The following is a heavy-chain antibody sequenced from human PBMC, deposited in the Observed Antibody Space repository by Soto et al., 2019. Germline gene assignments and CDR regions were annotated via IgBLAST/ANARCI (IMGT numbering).Heavy chain of an antibody. CDR3: AREGGSYDSGGYLIRGAFDI. Sequence: LSLTCSVSGDSISRIDYYWTWIRQHPEKGLEWIGNIYFRGNTYYSPSLESRLTISVDASKNQFSLKLTSVTAADTAVYYCAREGGSYDSGGYLIRGAFDIWGQGTMVTVSS. D-gene: IGHD3-22*01. V-gene: IGHV4-31*03. CDR2: IYFRGNT. J-gene: IGHJ3*02. CDR1: GDSISRIDYY.